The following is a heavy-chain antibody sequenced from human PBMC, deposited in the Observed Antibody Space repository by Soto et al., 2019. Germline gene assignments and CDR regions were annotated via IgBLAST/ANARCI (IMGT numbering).Heavy chain of an antibody. V-gene: IGHV1-2*02. CDR2: INPNSGGT. Sequence: ASVKVSCKASGYTFTGYYMHWVRQAPGQGLEWMGWINPNSGGTNYAQKFQGRVTMTRDTSISTAYMELSRLRSDDTAVYYCARTHLGVPAAMDYYYYGMDVWGQGTTVTVSS. CDR3: ARTHLGVPAAMDYYYYGMDV. D-gene: IGHD2-2*01. J-gene: IGHJ6*02. CDR1: GYTFTGYY.